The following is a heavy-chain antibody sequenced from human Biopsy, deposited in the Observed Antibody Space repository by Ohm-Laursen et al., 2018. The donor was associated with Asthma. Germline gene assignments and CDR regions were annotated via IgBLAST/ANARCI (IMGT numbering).Heavy chain of an antibody. V-gene: IGHV3-7*01. CDR1: GFAFRSYA. D-gene: IGHD3-3*02. J-gene: IGHJ1*01. CDR2: IKHDGSEK. CDR3: ARTFHFWSPYHAEHYQL. Sequence: GSLRLSCSASGFAFRSYAMNWVRQAPGKGLEWVANIKHDGSEKNHVDSLKGRFTISRDNAKNSLYLQMNSLRAEDTAVYYCARTFHFWSPYHAEHYQLWGQGTLVTVSS.